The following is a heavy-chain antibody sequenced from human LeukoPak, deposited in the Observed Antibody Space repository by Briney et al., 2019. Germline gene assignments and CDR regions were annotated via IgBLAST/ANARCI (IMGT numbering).Heavy chain of an antibody. J-gene: IGHJ4*02. V-gene: IGHV3-11*01. CDR1: GFTFSDYY. CDR2: ISSSGSTI. CDR3: ARALYSSSWWTYYFDY. Sequence: GGSLRLSCAASGFTFSDYYMSWIRQAPGKGLEWVSYISSSGSTIYYADSVKGRFTISRDNAKNSLYLQMNSLRAEDTAVYYCARALYSSSWWTYYFDYWGQGTLVTVSS. D-gene: IGHD6-13*01.